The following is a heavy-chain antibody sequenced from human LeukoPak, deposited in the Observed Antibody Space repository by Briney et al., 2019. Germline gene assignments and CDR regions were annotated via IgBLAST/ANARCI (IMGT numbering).Heavy chain of an antibody. CDR3: AKTSSTSCYSCVFDY. CDR1: GFTFSAYS. CDR2: IGSDNKP. V-gene: IGHV3-23*05. Sequence: GGSLRLSCEASGFTFSAYSMTWVRQAPGKGLEWVSSIGSDNKPHYSESVKGRFTISRDNSKNTLYLQMNSLRAEDTAIYYCAKTSSTSCYSCVFDYWGQGTLVTVSS. D-gene: IGHD2-2*01. J-gene: IGHJ4*02.